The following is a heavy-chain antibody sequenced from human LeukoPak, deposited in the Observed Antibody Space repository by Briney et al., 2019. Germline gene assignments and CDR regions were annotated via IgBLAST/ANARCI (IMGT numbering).Heavy chain of an antibody. J-gene: IGHJ4*02. CDR3: AKDHYYDSSGYSDY. Sequence: GGSLRLSCAASGFTFDDYGMSWVRQAPGKGLEWVSGINWNGGSTGYADSVKGRFTISRDNSKNTLYLQMNSLRAEDTAVYYCAKDHYYDSSGYSDYWGQGTLVTVSS. CDR2: INWNGGST. D-gene: IGHD3-22*01. V-gene: IGHV3-20*04. CDR1: GFTFDDYG.